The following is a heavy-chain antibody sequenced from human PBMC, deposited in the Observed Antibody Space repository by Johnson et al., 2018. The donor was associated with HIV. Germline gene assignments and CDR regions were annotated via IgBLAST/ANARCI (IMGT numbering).Heavy chain of an antibody. D-gene: IGHD4-11*01. J-gene: IGHJ3*02. CDR3: AKEGNYETTSDAFDI. CDR1: GFTFSSNY. V-gene: IGHV3-66*01. Sequence: VQLVESGGGLVQPGGSLRLSCAASGFTFSSNYMSWVRQAPGKGLEWVSVIYSGGSTYYADSVKGRFTISRDNSKNTLYLQMNSLRAEDTAVYYCAKEGNYETTSDAFDIWGQGTMVTVSS. CDR2: IYSGGST.